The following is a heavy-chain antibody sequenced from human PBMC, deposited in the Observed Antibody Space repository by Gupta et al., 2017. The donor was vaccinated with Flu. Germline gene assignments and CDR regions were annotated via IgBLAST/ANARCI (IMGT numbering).Heavy chain of an antibody. D-gene: IGHD4-17*01. J-gene: IGHJ3*02. CDR2: IYTSGST. Sequence: QVQLQESGPGLVKPSQTLSLTCTVSGGSISSGSYYWRWIRQPAGKGLEWIGRIYTSGSTNYNPSLKSRVTISVDTSKNQFSLKLSSVTAADTAVYYCARDYYGDYVDAFDIWGQGTMVTVSS. CDR3: ARDYYGDYVDAFDI. V-gene: IGHV4-61*02. CDR1: GGSISSGSYY.